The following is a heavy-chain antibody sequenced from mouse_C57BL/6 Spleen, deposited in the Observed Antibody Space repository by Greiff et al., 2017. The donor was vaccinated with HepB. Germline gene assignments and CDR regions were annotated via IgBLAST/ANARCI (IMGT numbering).Heavy chain of an antibody. Sequence: VMLVESGPELVKPGASVKLSCKASGYTFTSYDINWVKQRPGQGLEWIGWIYPRDGSTKYNEKFKGKATLTVDTSSSTAYMELHSLTSEDSAVYFCAAGYYYGSSPFDYWGQGTTLTVSS. CDR1: GYTFTSYD. CDR2: IYPRDGST. J-gene: IGHJ2*01. V-gene: IGHV1-85*01. CDR3: AAGYYYGSSPFDY. D-gene: IGHD1-1*01.